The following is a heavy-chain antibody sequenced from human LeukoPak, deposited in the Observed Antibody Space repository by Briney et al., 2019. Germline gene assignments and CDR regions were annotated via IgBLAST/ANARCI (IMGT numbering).Heavy chain of an antibody. CDR1: GGSISSYF. Sequence: KPSETLSLTCAVSGGSISSYFWSWIRQPPGKGLEWIGYIYYSGTTIYNPSLKSRVTMSLDTSKKQFSLELNSVTPADTAVYFCARTVGLGKLSPPFDFWGQGTLVTVSS. V-gene: IGHV4-59*01. CDR2: IYYSGTT. J-gene: IGHJ4*02. CDR3: ARTVGLGKLSPPFDF. D-gene: IGHD3-16*01.